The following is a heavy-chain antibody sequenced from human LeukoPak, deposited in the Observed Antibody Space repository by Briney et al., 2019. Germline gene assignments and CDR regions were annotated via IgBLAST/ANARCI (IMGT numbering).Heavy chain of an antibody. CDR3: ARGHLDP. Sequence: GGSLRLSCAASGFTFSDYWMNWIRQAPGKGLEWVARITKDGNEKYYVESIKGRFTISRDNAKNALYLQMNGLRAEDTGVYYCARGHLDPWGQGTLVTVSS. J-gene: IGHJ5*02. V-gene: IGHV3-7*01. CDR2: ITKDGNEK. CDR1: GFTFSDYW.